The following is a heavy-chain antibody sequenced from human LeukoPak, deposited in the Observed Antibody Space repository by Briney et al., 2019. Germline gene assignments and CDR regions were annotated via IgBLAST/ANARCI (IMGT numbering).Heavy chain of an antibody. CDR1: GFALSGSA. J-gene: IGHJ5*02. CDR3: TRDSGTYNWLDP. CDR2: IDKESQFYATAT. V-gene: IGHV3-73*01. D-gene: IGHD1-26*01. Sequence: GGSLKLSCTPSGFALSGSAVHWVRPSSEKGLEWVGHIDKESQFYATATAYAASVEGRFTISRDDSKNTAYLQMNSLKTEDTALYFCTRDSGTYNWLDPWGQGTLVTVSS.